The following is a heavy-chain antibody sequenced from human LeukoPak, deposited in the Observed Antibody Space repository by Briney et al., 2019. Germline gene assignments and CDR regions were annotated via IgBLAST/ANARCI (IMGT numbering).Heavy chain of an antibody. CDR1: GGSISSYY. D-gene: IGHD1-26*01. J-gene: IGHJ4*02. CDR3: ARAAVRGSYNY. V-gene: IGHV4-59*01. CDR2: IYYSGST. Sequence: SETLSLTCTVSGGSISSYYWSWIRQPPGRGLEWIGYIYYSGSTYYNPSLQSRVTMSVDTSKTQFSLKLSSVTAADTAVYYCARAAVRGSYNYWGQGTLVTVSS.